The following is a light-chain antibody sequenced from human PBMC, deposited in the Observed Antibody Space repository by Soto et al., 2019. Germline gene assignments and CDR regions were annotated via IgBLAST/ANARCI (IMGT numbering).Light chain of an antibody. CDR3: QQYGSSPET. CDR2: GAS. Sequence: EIVLTQSPGTLSLSPGEIATLSCRDSQSVSSSYLAWYQQKPGQAPRLLIYGASSRATGIPDMFSGSGSGTDFTLTISRLEPEDFAVYYCQQYGSSPETFGQGTKLEIK. V-gene: IGKV3-20*01. CDR1: QSVSSSY. J-gene: IGKJ2*01.